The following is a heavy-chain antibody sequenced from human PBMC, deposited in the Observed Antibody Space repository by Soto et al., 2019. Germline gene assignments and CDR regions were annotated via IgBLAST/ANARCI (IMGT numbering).Heavy chain of an antibody. Sequence: QAQLVQSGAEVKEPGASVKVSCKASGYSFTTSGITWVRQAPGQGLEWMGWISTYNGNTNYAQKLQHRVTLTTDTSTRTAYMELGSLRSDDTAVYYCARRLYGDYDYWGQGTLVTVSS. CDR3: ARRLYGDYDY. CDR1: GYSFTTSG. D-gene: IGHD4-17*01. J-gene: IGHJ4*02. V-gene: IGHV1-18*01. CDR2: ISTYNGNT.